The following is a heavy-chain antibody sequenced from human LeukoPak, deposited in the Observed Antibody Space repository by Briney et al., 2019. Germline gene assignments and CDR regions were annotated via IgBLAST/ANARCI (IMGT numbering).Heavy chain of an antibody. D-gene: IGHD4-23*01. Sequence: GGSLRLSCAASGFTFSSYSMNWVRQAPGKGLEWVSYISGSSSTIYYADSVKGRFTISRDNAKNSLYLQMNSLRAEDTAVYYCATGYYGGNSEWGQGTLVTVSS. CDR2: ISGSSSTI. CDR3: ATGYYGGNSE. V-gene: IGHV3-48*01. J-gene: IGHJ4*02. CDR1: GFTFSSYS.